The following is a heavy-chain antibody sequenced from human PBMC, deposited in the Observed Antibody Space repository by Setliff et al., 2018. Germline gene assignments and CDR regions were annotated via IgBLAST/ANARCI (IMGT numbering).Heavy chain of an antibody. J-gene: IGHJ6*03. CDR2: IHTNTGNP. D-gene: IGHD6-6*01. Sequence: ASVKVSCKASGYTFTRYAMNWVRQAPGQGLEWMGWIHTNTGNPTYAQGFTGRFVFSLDTSVSTTYLQISSLKAEDTAVYYCARGEYTSLPSGVYYHMDVWGKGTTVTAP. CDR3: ARGEYTSLPSGVYYHMDV. CDR1: GYTFTRYA. V-gene: IGHV7-4-1*02.